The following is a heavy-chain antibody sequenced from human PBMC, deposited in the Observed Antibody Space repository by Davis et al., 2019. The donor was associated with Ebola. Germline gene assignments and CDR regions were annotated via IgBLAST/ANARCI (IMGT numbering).Heavy chain of an antibody. V-gene: IGHV3-53*01. J-gene: IGHJ6*02. CDR2: IYSGGTT. D-gene: IGHD6-6*01. CDR3: ARYLTSSSLDV. Sequence: GSLRLSCAASGFTVSTNFMSWVRQAPGKGLEWVSVIYSGGTTYYADSVKGRFTVSRDNSKNTLYLQMNSLRAEETAVYYCARYLTSSSLDVWGPGTTVTVSS. CDR1: GFTVSTNF.